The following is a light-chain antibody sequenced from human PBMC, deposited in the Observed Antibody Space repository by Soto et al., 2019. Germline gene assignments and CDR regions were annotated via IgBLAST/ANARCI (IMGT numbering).Light chain of an antibody. Sequence: QSVLTQPPSVSAAPGQKVTISCSGSSSNIGNNYVSWYQQLPGTAPKLLIYDNNKRPSGIPDRFSGSKSGTSGTLDITGLQTGDEADYYCATWDHSLTGEVFGGGTKLHVL. CDR1: SSNIGNNY. CDR3: ATWDHSLTGEV. J-gene: IGLJ2*01. V-gene: IGLV1-51*01. CDR2: DNN.